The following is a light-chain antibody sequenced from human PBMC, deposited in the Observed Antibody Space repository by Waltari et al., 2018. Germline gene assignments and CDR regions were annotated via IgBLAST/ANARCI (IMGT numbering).Light chain of an antibody. Sequence: QSVLTQPPSVSGAPGQRVTISCTGSSSNIGAGYDVHWYQQLPGTAPKLLIYDKNNRPSGVPDRFSDSKSGTSASLAITGLQAEDEADYYCQSYDSSLSAWVFGGGTKLTVV. CDR1: SSNIGAGYD. V-gene: IGLV1-40*01. CDR2: DKN. CDR3: QSYDSSLSAWV. J-gene: IGLJ3*02.